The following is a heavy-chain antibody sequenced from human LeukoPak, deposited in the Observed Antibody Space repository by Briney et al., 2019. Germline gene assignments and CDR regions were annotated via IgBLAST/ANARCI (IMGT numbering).Heavy chain of an antibody. CDR1: GFTFSSYA. D-gene: IGHD6-13*01. V-gene: IGHV3-23*01. CDR3: AKGGSSWYYAYFDY. J-gene: IGHJ4*02. CDR2: ISGSGGST. Sequence: GGSLRLSCVASGFTFSSYAMSWVRQAPGEGLGWVSAISGSGGSTYYTDSVKGRFTISRDNSKNTLYLQMNSMRAEATAVYYCAKGGSSWYYAYFDYWGQGTLVTVSS.